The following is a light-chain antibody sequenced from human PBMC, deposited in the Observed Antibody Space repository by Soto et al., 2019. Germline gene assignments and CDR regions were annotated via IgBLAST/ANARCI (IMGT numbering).Light chain of an antibody. CDR3: QSYDSSLSGSYV. CDR1: SLNSGAGYD. CDR2: GNS. V-gene: IGLV1-40*01. Sequence: QSVLTQPPSVSGAPGQRVTISCTGSSLNSGAGYDVHWYQRLPGTAPKLLIYGNSNRPSGVPDRFSGSKSGPSASLAITGLQAEDEADYYCQSYDSSLSGSYVFGTGTKVTVL. J-gene: IGLJ1*01.